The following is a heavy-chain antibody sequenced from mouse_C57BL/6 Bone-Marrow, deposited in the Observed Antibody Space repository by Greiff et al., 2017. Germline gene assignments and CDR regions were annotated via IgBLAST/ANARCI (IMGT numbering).Heavy chain of an antibody. CDR1: GYTFTSYW. J-gene: IGHJ4*01. V-gene: IGHV1-59*01. CDR3: ARFFGLMDY. CDR2: IDPSDSYT. Sequence: QVQLQQPGAELVRPGTSVTLSCKASGYTFTSYWMHWVKQRPGQGLEWIGVIDPSDSYTNYNQKFKGKATLTVDTSSSTAYMQLSSLTSEDSAVYYCARFFGLMDYWVQGTSVTVSS.